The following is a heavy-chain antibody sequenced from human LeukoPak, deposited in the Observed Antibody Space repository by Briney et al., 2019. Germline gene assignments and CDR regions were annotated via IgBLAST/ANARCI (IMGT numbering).Heavy chain of an antibody. CDR3: ARDSDPYYYGMVV. J-gene: IGHJ6*02. V-gene: IGHV3-53*01. CDR1: GFTVSSNY. Sequence: GSLRLSCAASGFTVSSNYMSWVRQAPGKGLEWVSVIYSGGSTYYADSVKGRFTISRDNSKNTLYLQMNSLRAEDTAVYYCARDSDPYYYGMVVWGQGTTVTVSS. CDR2: IYSGGST.